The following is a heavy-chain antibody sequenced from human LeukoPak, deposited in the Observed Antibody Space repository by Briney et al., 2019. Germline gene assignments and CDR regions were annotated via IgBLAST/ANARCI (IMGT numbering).Heavy chain of an antibody. CDR1: GFTFSSYW. V-gene: IGHV3-7*01. J-gene: IGHJ5*02. Sequence: GGSLRLSCAASGFTFSSYWMSWVRQAPGKGREWVANIKQDGSEKYYVDSVKGRFTISRDNAKNSLYLQMNSLRAEDTAVYYCARGGDIVVVDNWFDPWGQGTLVTVSS. CDR2: IKQDGSEK. D-gene: IGHD2-2*01. CDR3: ARGGDIVVVDNWFDP.